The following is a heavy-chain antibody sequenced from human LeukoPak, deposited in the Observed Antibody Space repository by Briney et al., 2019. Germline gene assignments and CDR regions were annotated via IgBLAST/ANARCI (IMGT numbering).Heavy chain of an antibody. J-gene: IGHJ4*02. CDR3: AKGGHDFNPFYW. V-gene: IGHV3-23*01. Sequence: GGSLRLSCADSGFTFSTYAMGWVRQSPGKGLEWVSSIKGGGGHPFYADSVKGRFTISRDNSKNTLFLQLNRLRAEDSAVYYCAKGGHDFNPFYWWGQGTLVTVSS. CDR2: IKGGGGHP. D-gene: IGHD2-21*02. CDR1: GFTFSTYA.